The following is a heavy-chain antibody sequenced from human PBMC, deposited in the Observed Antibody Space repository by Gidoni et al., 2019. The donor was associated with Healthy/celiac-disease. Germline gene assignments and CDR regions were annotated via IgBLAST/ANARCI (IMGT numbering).Heavy chain of an antibody. V-gene: IGHV3-23*01. Sequence: EVQPLESGGGLIEPGGSLRLCCAAAGFTFSSYAMSWVLQAPGQGLEWVSAISGSGGSTYYAVSVEGRFTISRDNSKNTLSLQMNSLRAEDTAVYYCANGGYYFDYWGQGTLVTVSS. J-gene: IGHJ4*02. CDR2: ISGSGGST. D-gene: IGHD3-10*01. CDR1: GFTFSSYA. CDR3: ANGGYYFDY.